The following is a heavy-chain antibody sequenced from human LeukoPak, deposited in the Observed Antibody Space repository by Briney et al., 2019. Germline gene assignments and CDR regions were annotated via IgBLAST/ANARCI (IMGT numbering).Heavy chain of an antibody. CDR3: AKDIGRYCSSTSCKYYFDY. CDR2: IRYDGSNK. D-gene: IGHD2-2*01. J-gene: IGHJ4*02. V-gene: IGHV3-30*02. Sequence: GGSLRLSCAASGFTFSSYGMHWVRRAPGKGLEWVAFIRYDGSNKYYADSVKGRFTISRDNSKNTLYLQMNSLRAEDTAVYYCAKDIGRYCSSTSCKYYFDYWRQGTLVTVSS. CDR1: GFTFSSYG.